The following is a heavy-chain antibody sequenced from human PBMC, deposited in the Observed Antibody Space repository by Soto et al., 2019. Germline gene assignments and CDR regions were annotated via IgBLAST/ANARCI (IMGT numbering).Heavy chain of an antibody. CDR3: ARDVPLRLWSDYYYGMDV. J-gene: IGHJ6*02. D-gene: IGHD2-8*02. V-gene: IGHV4-61*01. CDR2: IYYSGST. Sequence: PSETLSLTCTVSGGSVSSGSYYWSWIRQPPGKGLEWIGYIYYSGSTNYNPSLKSRVTISVDTSKNQFSLKLSSVTAADTAVYYCARDVPLRLWSDYYYGMDVWGQGTTVTVSS. CDR1: GGSVSSGSYY.